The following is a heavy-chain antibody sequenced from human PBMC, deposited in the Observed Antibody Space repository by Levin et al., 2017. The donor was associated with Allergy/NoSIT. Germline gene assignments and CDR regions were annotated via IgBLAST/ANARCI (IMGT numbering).Heavy chain of an antibody. CDR3: AKAGCGDGHWFDP. CDR2: ISYDGSNK. Sequence: GGSLRLSCAASGFTFSSYGMHWVRQAPGKGLEWVAVISYDGSNKYYADSVKGRFTISRDNSKNTLYLQMNSLRAEDTAVYYCAKAGCGDGHWFDPWGQGTLVTVSS. D-gene: IGHD2-21*02. V-gene: IGHV3-30*18. CDR1: GFTFSSYG. J-gene: IGHJ5*02.